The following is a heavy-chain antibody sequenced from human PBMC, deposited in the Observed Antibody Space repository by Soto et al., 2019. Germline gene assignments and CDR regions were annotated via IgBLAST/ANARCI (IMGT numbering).Heavy chain of an antibody. CDR2: IIPIFGTA. D-gene: IGHD1-26*01. V-gene: IGHV1-69*01. CDR1: GGTFSSYA. CDR3: AKGGWELFPYYFDY. J-gene: IGHJ4*02. Sequence: QVQLVQSGAEVKKPGSSVKVSCNASGGTFSSYAISWVRQAPGQGLEWMGGIIPIFGTANYAQKFQGRVTITADESTSTAYMALSSLRSEDTAVYYCAKGGWELFPYYFDYWGQGTLVTVSS.